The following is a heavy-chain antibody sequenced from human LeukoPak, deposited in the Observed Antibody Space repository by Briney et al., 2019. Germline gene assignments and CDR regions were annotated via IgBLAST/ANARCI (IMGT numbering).Heavy chain of an antibody. J-gene: IGHJ3*02. D-gene: IGHD4-17*01. V-gene: IGHV3-7*01. CDR2: IKQDGSEK. CDR1: GFTFSSYW. Sequence: HPGGSLRLSCAASGFTFSSYWMSWVRQAPGKGREWVANIKQDGSEKYYVDSVKGRFTISRDNAKNSLYLQMNSLRAEDTAVYYCARVIRETTVTTADAFDIWGQGTMVTVSS. CDR3: ARVIRETTVTTADAFDI.